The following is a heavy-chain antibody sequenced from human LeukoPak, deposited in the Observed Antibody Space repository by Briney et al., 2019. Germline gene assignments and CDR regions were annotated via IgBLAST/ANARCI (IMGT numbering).Heavy chain of an antibody. D-gene: IGHD3-9*01. V-gene: IGHV3-23*01. Sequence: PGGSLRLSCAASGFTFSDYNMNWVRQAPGKGLEWVLAISGSGGSTYYADSVKGRFTISRDNSNNTLYLQMNSLRAEDTAVYYCATAILTGYYMSGSYFDYWGQGTLVTVSS. CDR1: GFTFSDYN. CDR3: ATAILTGYYMSGSYFDY. J-gene: IGHJ4*02. CDR2: ISGSGGST.